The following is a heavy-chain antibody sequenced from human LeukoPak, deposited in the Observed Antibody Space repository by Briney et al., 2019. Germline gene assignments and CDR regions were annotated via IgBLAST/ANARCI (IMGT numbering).Heavy chain of an antibody. CDR2: ISGSGGST. D-gene: IGHD3-10*01. Sequence: PGGSLRLSCAASGFTFSSYAMSWVRQAPGKGLEWVSAISGSGGSTYYADSVKGRFTMSRDNSKNTLYLQMNPLRAEDTAVYYCAKDERKLWFGELTYYFDYWGQGTLVTVSS. V-gene: IGHV3-23*01. CDR3: AKDERKLWFGELTYYFDY. J-gene: IGHJ4*02. CDR1: GFTFSSYA.